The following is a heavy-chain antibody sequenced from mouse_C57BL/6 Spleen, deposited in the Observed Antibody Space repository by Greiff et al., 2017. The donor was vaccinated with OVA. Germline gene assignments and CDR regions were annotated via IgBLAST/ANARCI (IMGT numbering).Heavy chain of an antibody. D-gene: IGHD1-1*01. CDR1: GYTFTGYW. Sequence: VQGVESGAELMKPGASVKLSCKATGYTFTGYWIAWVKQRPGHGLEWIGEILPGSGCTNYNEKFKGKATFTADTSSNTAYMQLSSLTTEDSAIYYCARKTTVPHFDYWGQGTTLTVSS. CDR3: ARKTTVPHFDY. CDR2: ILPGSGCT. J-gene: IGHJ2*01. V-gene: IGHV1-9*01.